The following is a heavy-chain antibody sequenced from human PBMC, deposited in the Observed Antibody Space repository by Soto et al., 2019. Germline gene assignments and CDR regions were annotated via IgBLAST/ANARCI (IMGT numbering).Heavy chain of an antibody. CDR2: ISWNSGSI. J-gene: IGHJ6*03. CDR1: GFTFDDYA. V-gene: IGHV3-9*01. CDR3: AKVGIAAAGTPYYYYYYMDV. D-gene: IGHD6-13*01. Sequence: GGSLRLSCAASGFTFDDYAMHWVRQAPGKGLEWVSGISWNSGSIGYADSVKGRFTISRDNAKNSLYLQMNSLRAEDTALYYCAKVGIAAAGTPYYYYYYMDVWGKGTTVTVSS.